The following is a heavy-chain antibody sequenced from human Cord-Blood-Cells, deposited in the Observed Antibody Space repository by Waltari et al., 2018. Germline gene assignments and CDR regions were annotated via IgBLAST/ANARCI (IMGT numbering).Heavy chain of an antibody. CDR2: ISSSSSYI. V-gene: IGHV3-21*01. J-gene: IGHJ3*02. CDR3: ARYSSSWYAFDI. CDR1: GFTFSRYS. D-gene: IGHD6-13*01. Sequence: EVQLVESGGGLVKLGGSLSISCAATGFTFSRYSMNWVRQAPGKGLEWVSSISSSSSYIYYAYSVKGRFTISRDNAKNSLYLQMNSLRAEDTAVYYCARYSSSWYAFDIWGQGTMVTVSS.